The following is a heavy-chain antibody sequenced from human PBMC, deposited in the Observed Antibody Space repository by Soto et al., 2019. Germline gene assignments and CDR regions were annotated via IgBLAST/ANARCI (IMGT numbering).Heavy chain of an antibody. V-gene: IGHV4-4*07. CDR2: IYATGTT. CDR1: GASISGFY. J-gene: IGHJ5*02. Sequence: SETLSLTCTVSGASISGFYWSWILKSAGKGLEWIGRIYATGTTDYNPSLKSRVMMSVDTSKKQFSLKLRSVTAADTAVYYCVRDRTKTLRQWFDPWGQGISVTVSS. D-gene: IGHD1-1*01. CDR3: VRDRTKTLRQWFDP.